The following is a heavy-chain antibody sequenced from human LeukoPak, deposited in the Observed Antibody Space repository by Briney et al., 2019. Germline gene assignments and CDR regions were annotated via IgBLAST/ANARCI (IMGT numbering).Heavy chain of an antibody. J-gene: IGHJ3*02. D-gene: IGHD1-1*01. Sequence: GGSLRLSCAASGLTVSKNYMSWVRQAPGKGLESVSVIYSGGSTYYADSVRGRFTISRDNSKNTLYLQMNSLRVEDTAVYYCARVGKTLSAFDIWGQGTMVTVSS. CDR1: GLTVSKNY. CDR3: ARVGKTLSAFDI. V-gene: IGHV3-53*01. CDR2: IYSGGST.